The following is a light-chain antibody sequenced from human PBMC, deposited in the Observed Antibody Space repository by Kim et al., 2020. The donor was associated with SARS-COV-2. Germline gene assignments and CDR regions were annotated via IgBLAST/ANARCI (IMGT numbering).Light chain of an antibody. CDR3: QRRSNRST. V-gene: IGKV3-11*01. CDR2: DAS. CDR1: QSVSSY. Sequence: EIVLTQSPATLSLSPGERATLSCRASQSVSSYLAWYQQKPGQAPRLLIYDASNRATGIPARFSGSGSGTDFTLTISSLEPEDFAVYYCQRRSNRSTFVQGTRLEIK. J-gene: IGKJ5*01.